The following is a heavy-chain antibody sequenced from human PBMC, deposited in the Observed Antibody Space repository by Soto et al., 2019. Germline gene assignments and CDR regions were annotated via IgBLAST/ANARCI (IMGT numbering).Heavy chain of an antibody. CDR3: ARVTYYYDSSGYYYPYYFDY. Sequence: ASVKVSCKASGYTFTSYGISWVRQAPGQGLEWMGWISAYNGNTNYAQKLQGRVTMTTDTSTSTAYVELRSLRSDDTAVYYCARVTYYYDSSGYYYPYYFDYWGQGTLVTVSS. J-gene: IGHJ4*02. CDR2: ISAYNGNT. V-gene: IGHV1-18*01. CDR1: GYTFTSYG. D-gene: IGHD3-22*01.